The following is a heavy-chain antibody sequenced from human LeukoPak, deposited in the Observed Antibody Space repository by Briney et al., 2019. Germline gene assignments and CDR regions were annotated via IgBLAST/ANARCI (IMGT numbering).Heavy chain of an antibody. CDR1: GFTFSSYA. D-gene: IGHD4-17*01. CDR3: AKSWGAYGDYRGRYMDV. V-gene: IGHV3-23*01. Sequence: GGSLRLSCAASGFTFSSYAMSWVRQAPGKGLEWVSSISGSGTYTHYADSVKGRFTISRDNSKNTLYLQMSSLRADDTALYYCAKSWGAYGDYRGRYMDVWGEGTTVTVSS. J-gene: IGHJ6*03. CDR2: ISGSGTYT.